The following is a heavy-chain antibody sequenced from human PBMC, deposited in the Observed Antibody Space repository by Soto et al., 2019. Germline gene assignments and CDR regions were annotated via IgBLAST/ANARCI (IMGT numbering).Heavy chain of an antibody. Sequence: QVQLVQSGAEVKKPGSSVKVSCKASGGTFSSYASSWVRQAPGQGLEWMGGIIPIFATADYAQKFQGRVTITADESTSTAYMELSSLRSEDTAVYYCARSITGTVSYYYGMDVWGQGTTVTVSS. V-gene: IGHV1-69*12. CDR1: GGTFSSYA. D-gene: IGHD1-20*01. J-gene: IGHJ6*02. CDR3: ARSITGTVSYYYGMDV. CDR2: IIPIFATA.